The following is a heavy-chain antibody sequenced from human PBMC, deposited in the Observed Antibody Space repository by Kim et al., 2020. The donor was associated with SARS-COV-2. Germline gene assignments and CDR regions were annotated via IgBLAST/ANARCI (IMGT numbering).Heavy chain of an antibody. Sequence: YAQKVQGRVTMTTDTSTSTAYMELRSLRPDDTAVYYCARVPGTSLFWFDPWGQGTLVTVSS. D-gene: IGHD1-1*01. V-gene: IGHV1-18*01. CDR3: ARVPGTSLFWFDP. J-gene: IGHJ5*02.